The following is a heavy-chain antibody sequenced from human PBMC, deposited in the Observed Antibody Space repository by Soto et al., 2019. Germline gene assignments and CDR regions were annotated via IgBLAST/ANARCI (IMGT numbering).Heavy chain of an antibody. Sequence: SETLSLTCTVSGDSITSYYWSWIRQPPGKGLEWIGYMYYSGSTNYNPSLKSRVTMSVDTSKNQFSLKLSSVTAADTAVYYCARDRITRGYYYGMDVWGQGTTVTVSS. CDR2: MYYSGST. J-gene: IGHJ6*02. CDR3: ARDRITRGYYYGMDV. D-gene: IGHD3-16*01. V-gene: IGHV4-59*01. CDR1: GDSITSYY.